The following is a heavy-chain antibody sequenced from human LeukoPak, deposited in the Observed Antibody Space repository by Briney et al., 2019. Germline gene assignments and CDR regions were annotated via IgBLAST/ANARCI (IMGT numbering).Heavy chain of an antibody. CDR2: ISAYNGNT. V-gene: IGHV1-18*01. D-gene: IGHD3-22*01. J-gene: IGHJ5*02. CDR1: GYTFTSYG. Sequence: ASVKVPCKASGYTFTSYGISRVRQAPGQGLEWMGWISAYNGNTNYAQKLQGRVTMTTDTSTSTAYMELRSLRSDDTAVYYCARDHTTMIVVVTTDNWFDPWGQGTLVTVSS. CDR3: ARDHTTMIVVVTTDNWFDP.